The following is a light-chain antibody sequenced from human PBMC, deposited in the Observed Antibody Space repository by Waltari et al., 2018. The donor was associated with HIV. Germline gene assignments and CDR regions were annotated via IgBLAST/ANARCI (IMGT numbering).Light chain of an antibody. CDR3: QQYGSSPYT. CDR1: QSVSHSY. V-gene: IGKV3-20*01. CDR2: GAS. Sequence: IVLTPSPGTLSLSPGERATLSGRASQSVSHSYLALYQQKPGQAPGLLIYGASSRATRIPDRFSGSGSGTDFTLTISRLESEDFAVYYCQQYGSSPYTFGQGTKLESK. J-gene: IGKJ2*01.